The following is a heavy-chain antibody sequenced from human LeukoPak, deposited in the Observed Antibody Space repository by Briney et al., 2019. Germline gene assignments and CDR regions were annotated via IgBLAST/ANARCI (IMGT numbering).Heavy chain of an antibody. Sequence: GGSLRLSCAASGSTFSTFWMHWVRQTPGKGLVWVSRISSDGSTTHYADSVKGRFTISRDNAKNTLFLHMNSLRAEDTAVYYCNVRWGPNSDYWGQGTLVTVSS. CDR2: ISSDGSTT. D-gene: IGHD7-27*01. J-gene: IGHJ4*02. V-gene: IGHV3-74*01. CDR1: GSTFSTFW. CDR3: NVRWGPNSDY.